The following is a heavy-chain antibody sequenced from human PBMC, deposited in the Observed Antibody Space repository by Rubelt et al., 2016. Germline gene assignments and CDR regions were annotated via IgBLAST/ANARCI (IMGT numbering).Heavy chain of an antibody. CDR2: ISYDGTNK. D-gene: IGHD6-13*01. Sequence: GGGVVQPGRSLRLSCVASGFTFSSYGMHWVRQAPGKGLEWVAVISYDGTNKYYADSVKGRFTISRDNSKNTLFLQMNSLRAEDTAVYYGAKEAAAAANFDYWGQGTLVTVSS. J-gene: IGHJ4*02. V-gene: IGHV3-30*18. CDR3: AKEAAAAANFDY. CDR1: GFTFSSYG.